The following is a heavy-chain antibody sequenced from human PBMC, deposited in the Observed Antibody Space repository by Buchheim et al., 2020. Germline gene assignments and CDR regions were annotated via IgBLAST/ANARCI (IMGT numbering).Heavy chain of an antibody. J-gene: IGHJ6*02. CDR1: GGSFSGYY. CDR2: INHSGST. D-gene: IGHD6-19*01. CDR3: ARASGYSSGWYMWYYYGMDV. V-gene: IGHV4-34*01. Sequence: QVQLQQWGAGLLKPSETLSLTCAVSGGSFSGYYWSWIRQPPGKGLEWIGEINHSGSTNYNPSLKSRVTISADTSKNKFSLQLSSVTAADTAVYYCARASGYSSGWYMWYYYGMDVWGQGTT.